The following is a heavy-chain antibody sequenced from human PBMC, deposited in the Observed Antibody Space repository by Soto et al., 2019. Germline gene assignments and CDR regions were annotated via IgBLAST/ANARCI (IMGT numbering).Heavy chain of an antibody. V-gene: IGHV4-59*08. Sequence: SETLSLTCTVSGGSISSYYWSWIRQPPGKGLEWIGYIYYSGSTNYNPSLKSRITISVDTSKNQFSLKLSSVTAADTAVYYCARHAQDIVAVVASRGAFDIWGQGTMVTVSS. CDR1: GGSISSYY. J-gene: IGHJ3*02. CDR3: ARHAQDIVAVVASRGAFDI. CDR2: IYYSGST. D-gene: IGHD2-15*01.